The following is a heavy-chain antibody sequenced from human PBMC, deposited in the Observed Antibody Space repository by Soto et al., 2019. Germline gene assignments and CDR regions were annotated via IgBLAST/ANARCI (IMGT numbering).Heavy chain of an antibody. D-gene: IGHD3-16*02. J-gene: IGHJ4*02. CDR2: IKSKIDGGTR. CDR1: GFPFSNAW. Sequence: EVQLVESGGGLVKPGGSLRLSCAASGFPFSNAWMSWVRQAPGKGLEWVARIKSKIDGGTRDHAALVEGRFTISRDDSNNTLYQQKNRVETEDTAMYYRTTYGYIWGSDRYRGAYWGQGALV. V-gene: IGHV3-15*01. CDR3: TTYGYIWGSDRYRGAY.